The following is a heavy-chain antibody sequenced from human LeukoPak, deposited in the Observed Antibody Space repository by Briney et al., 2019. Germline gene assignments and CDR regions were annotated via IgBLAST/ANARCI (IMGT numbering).Heavy chain of an antibody. J-gene: IGHJ4*02. CDR1: GYTFTSYA. V-gene: IGHV1-3*01. CDR3: AREGTLTSYYDFWSGTYYFDY. D-gene: IGHD3-3*01. CDR2: INAGNGNT. Sequence: ASVKVSCKASGYTFTSYAMHWVRQAPGQRLEWMGWINAGNGNTKYSQKFQGRVTITRDTSASTAYMELSSLRPEDTAVYYCAREGTLTSYYDFWSGTYYFDYWGQGTLVTVSS.